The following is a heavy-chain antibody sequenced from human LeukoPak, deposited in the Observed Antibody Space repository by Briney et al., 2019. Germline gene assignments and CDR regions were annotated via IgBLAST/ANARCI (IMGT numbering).Heavy chain of an antibody. Sequence: PGGSLRLSCAASGFTFTSQALTWVRQAPGKGLEWVSSFTGSAGNIHYADSGKGRFTLSRDTSKETTYLQMNSLRADDTAIYYCAAGGGNTFTPWGQGTLVTVSS. V-gene: IGHV3-23*01. CDR3: AAGGGNTFTP. J-gene: IGHJ5*02. CDR2: FTGSAGNI. D-gene: IGHD1/OR15-1a*01. CDR1: GFTFTSQA.